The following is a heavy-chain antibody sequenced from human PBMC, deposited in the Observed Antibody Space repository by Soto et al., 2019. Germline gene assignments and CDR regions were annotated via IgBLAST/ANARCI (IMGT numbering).Heavy chain of an antibody. Sequence: VQLLESGGGLVQPGGSLRLSCVASGFTFSVYAMSWVRQAPGKGLEWVSGISGSGGSTYYADSVRGRFSISRDNSKNTLYVKMNSLRVEDMAVYYCAKGNAGYFDYWGQGTLVTVSS. J-gene: IGHJ4*02. D-gene: IGHD2-2*01. CDR2: ISGSGGST. CDR1: GFTFSVYA. V-gene: IGHV3-23*01. CDR3: AKGNAGYFDY.